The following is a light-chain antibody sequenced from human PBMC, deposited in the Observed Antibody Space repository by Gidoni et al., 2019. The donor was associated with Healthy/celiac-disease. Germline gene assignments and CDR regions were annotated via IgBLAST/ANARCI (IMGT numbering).Light chain of an antibody. CDR2: KDS. CDR3: QSADSSGTYVV. Sequence: YQLTQPPSVSVSPGQTARITCSGDALPKQYAYWYQQKPGQAPVLVIYKDSERPSGIPERFSGSSSGTTVTLTISGVQAEDEADYYCQSADSSGTYVVFGGGTKLTVL. J-gene: IGLJ2*01. CDR1: ALPKQY. V-gene: IGLV3-25*02.